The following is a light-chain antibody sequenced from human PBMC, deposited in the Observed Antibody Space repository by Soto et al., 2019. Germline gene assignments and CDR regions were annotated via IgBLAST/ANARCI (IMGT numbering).Light chain of an antibody. Sequence: EIVLTQSPATLSLSPGERATLSCRASQSVSSNLAWYQQKPGQAPRLLSFDAYNRATGIPGRFSGSGSGTDFTLSISSLEPEDFAVYYCQQRSNWPLTFGGGTKVEIK. CDR3: QQRSNWPLT. CDR2: DAY. J-gene: IGKJ4*01. V-gene: IGKV3-11*01. CDR1: QSVSSN.